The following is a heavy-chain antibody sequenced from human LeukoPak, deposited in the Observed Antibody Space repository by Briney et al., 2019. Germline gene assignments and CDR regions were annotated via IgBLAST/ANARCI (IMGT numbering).Heavy chain of an antibody. V-gene: IGHV1-69*13. CDR3: ASSQYYDFWSGYSPGAFDI. CDR1: GGTFSSYA. D-gene: IGHD3-3*01. CDR2: IIPIFGTA. Sequence: ASVKVSRKASGGTFSSYAISWVRQAPGQGLEWMGGIIPIFGTANYAQKFQGRVTITADESTSTAYMELSSLRSEDTAVYYCASSQYYDFWSGYSPGAFDIWGQGTMVTVSP. J-gene: IGHJ3*02.